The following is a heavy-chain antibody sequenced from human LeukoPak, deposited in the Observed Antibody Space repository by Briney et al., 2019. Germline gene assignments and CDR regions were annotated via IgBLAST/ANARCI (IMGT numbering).Heavy chain of an antibody. CDR3: ARGAPSITVFGVVIRAGSWLDP. V-gene: IGHV4-34*01. Sequence: SETLSLTCAVYGGSFSGYYWSWVRQPPGKGLEWVGEINHSGSTNYNPSLKSRGTISVGTSKNKFSLMLSSVTAADTAVYYCARGAPSITVFGVVIRAGSWLDPWGEGTLVTVSS. CDR1: GGSFSGYY. J-gene: IGHJ5*01. D-gene: IGHD3-3*01. CDR2: INHSGST.